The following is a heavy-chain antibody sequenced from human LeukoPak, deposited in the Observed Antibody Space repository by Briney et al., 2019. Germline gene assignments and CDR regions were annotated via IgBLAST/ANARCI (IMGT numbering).Heavy chain of an antibody. CDR1: GYTFTSYD. CDR2: MNPNSGNT. CDR3: ARVEGSGYLSGLDY. J-gene: IGHJ4*02. Sequence: ASVKVSCKASGYTFTSYDINWVRQATGQGLEWMGWMNPNSGNTGYAQKFQGRVTITRNTSISTAYMELSSLRSEDTAVYYCARVEGSGYLSGLDYWGQGTLVTVSS. V-gene: IGHV1-8*03. D-gene: IGHD3-22*01.